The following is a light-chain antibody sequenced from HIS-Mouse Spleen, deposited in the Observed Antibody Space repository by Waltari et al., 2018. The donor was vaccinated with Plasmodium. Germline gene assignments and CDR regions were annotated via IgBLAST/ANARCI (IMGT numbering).Light chain of an antibody. Sequence: SYELTQPPSVSVSPGQTARITCSGDALPKKYAYWYQQKSGQAPVLVIYEDSKRPPGVPEGFSGSSSGTMATWTSSGGQVEDEADYYGYSTDSSGNHRVFGGGTKLTVL. V-gene: IGLV3-10*01. CDR3: YSTDSSGNHRV. J-gene: IGLJ3*02. CDR2: EDS. CDR1: ALPKKY.